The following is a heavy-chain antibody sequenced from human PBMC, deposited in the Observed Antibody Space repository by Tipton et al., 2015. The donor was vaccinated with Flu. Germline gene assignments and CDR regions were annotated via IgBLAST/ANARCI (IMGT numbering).Heavy chain of an antibody. Sequence: LRLSCAVYGGSFSGYYWSWIRQPPGKGLEWIGEINHSGSTNYNPSLKSRVTISVDTSKNQFSLKLSSVTAADTAVYYCASLGNGYWGQGTLVTVSS. V-gene: IGHV4-34*01. J-gene: IGHJ4*02. CDR3: ASLGNGY. D-gene: IGHD2-8*01. CDR2: INHSGST. CDR1: GGSFSGYY.